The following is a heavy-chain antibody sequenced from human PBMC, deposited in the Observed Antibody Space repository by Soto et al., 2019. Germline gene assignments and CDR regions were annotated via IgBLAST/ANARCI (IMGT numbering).Heavy chain of an antibody. CDR3: ARAPYSNAWYRFDL. Sequence: LGISCEACRVAVSGYGMSWVRQAPGKGLEWVADIKHDGSVQYYVDSVKGRLTISRDNAKKQLYLQMNGLRAEDTALYYCARAPYSNAWYRFDLWGQRTLVTVSS. D-gene: IGHD4-4*01. J-gene: IGHJ4*02. CDR1: RVAVSGYG. CDR2: IKHDGSVQ. V-gene: IGHV3-7*03.